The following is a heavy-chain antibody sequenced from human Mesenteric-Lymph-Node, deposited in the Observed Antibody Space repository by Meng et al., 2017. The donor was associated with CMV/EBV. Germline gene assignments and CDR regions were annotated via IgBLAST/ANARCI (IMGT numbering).Heavy chain of an antibody. D-gene: IGHD3-9*01. CDR3: ARGSSYDILTGYFDY. V-gene: IGHV4-34*01. J-gene: IGHJ4*02. Sequence: VNLKQWVAGSVEPSELLSVTVAVYGGAFSVSFWNWIRQSPEKGLEWIGEINHSGSITYNPSFTSRIIISVDTSTNQISLNMSSVTAADTAVYYCARGSSYDILTGYFDYWGQGALVTVSS. CDR1: GGAFSVSF. CDR2: INHSGSI.